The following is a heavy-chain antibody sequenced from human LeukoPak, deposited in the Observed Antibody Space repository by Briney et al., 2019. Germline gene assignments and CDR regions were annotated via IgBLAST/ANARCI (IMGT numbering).Heavy chain of an antibody. V-gene: IGHV4-59*11. J-gene: IGHJ4*02. CDR3: ARETETYYSSSWYGPGGYYFDY. Sequence: SETLSLTCTVSGGSISSHYWSWIRQPPGKGLEWIGYIYYSGSTNYNPSHKSRVTISVDTSKNQFSLKLSSVTAADTAVYYCARETETYYSSSWYGPGGYYFDYWGQGTLVTVSS. CDR2: IYYSGST. CDR1: GGSISSHY. D-gene: IGHD6-13*01.